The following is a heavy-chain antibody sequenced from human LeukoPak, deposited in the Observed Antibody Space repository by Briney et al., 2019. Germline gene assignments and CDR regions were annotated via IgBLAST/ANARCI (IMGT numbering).Heavy chain of an antibody. CDR1: GFTFSNAW. CDR3: TTDRDYYDSSGYYSFFSDY. J-gene: IGHJ4*02. D-gene: IGHD3-22*01. V-gene: IGHV3-15*01. CDR2: IKSKTDGGTT. Sequence: GGSLRLSCAASGFTFSNAWMSWVRQAPGKGLEWVGRIKSKTDGGTTDYAAPVKGRFTISRDDSKNTLYLQMNSLKTEDTAVYCCTTDRDYYDSSGYYSFFSDYWGQGTLVTVSS.